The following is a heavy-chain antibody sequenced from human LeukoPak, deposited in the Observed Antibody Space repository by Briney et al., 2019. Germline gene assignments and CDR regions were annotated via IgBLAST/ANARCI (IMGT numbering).Heavy chain of an antibody. Sequence: GGSLRLSCAASGFIFSSYWVSWVRQAPGKGLEWVANIKQDGSEKYYVNSVKGRFTISRDNAKNSLYLQMNSLRVEDTAVYYCAREPPAVGASRAFDIWGQGTMVTVSS. CDR2: IKQDGSEK. CDR1: GFIFSSYW. V-gene: IGHV3-7*01. J-gene: IGHJ3*02. CDR3: AREPPAVGASRAFDI. D-gene: IGHD1-26*01.